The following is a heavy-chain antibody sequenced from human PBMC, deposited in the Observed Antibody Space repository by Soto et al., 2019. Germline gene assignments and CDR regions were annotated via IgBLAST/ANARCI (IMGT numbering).Heavy chain of an antibody. J-gene: IGHJ4*02. CDR2: INPNSGGT. CDR1: GYTFSDYY. CDR3: AREPATAKPEGVDF. D-gene: IGHD1-1*01. Sequence: ASVKVSCKASGYTFSDYYIHWVRQAPGQGLEWMGWINPNSGGTKYAPKFQGGVTMTRDTSITTAYMELSRLRSGDTAVYYCAREPATAKPEGVDFWGQGTLVTAPQ. V-gene: IGHV1-2*02.